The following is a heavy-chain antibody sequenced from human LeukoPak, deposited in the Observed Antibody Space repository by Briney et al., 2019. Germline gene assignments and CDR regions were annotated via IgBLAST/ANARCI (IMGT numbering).Heavy chain of an antibody. CDR1: GGSISGWY. D-gene: IGHD6-19*01. CDR2: IYDSGTT. CDR3: ARETTLTGYSSGLGFNY. Sequence: SETLSLTCAVSGGSISGWYRSWIRQPPGKGLEWIGHIYDSGTTNYNPSLKSRVTMSVDSSKNQFSLKLTSVTAADTAVYYCARETTLTGYSSGLGFNYWGQGTLVTVSS. J-gene: IGHJ4*02. V-gene: IGHV4-59*01.